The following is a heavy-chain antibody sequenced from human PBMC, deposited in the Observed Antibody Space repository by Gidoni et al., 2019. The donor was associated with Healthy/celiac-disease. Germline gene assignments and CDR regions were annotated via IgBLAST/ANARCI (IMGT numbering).Heavy chain of an antibody. J-gene: IGHJ4*02. CDR3: ARSADGGNFDY. D-gene: IGHD2-15*01. CDR1: GGSISSSSYY. Sequence: QLQLQESGPGLVKPSETLSLTCTVSGGSISSSSYYWGWIRQPPGKGLEWNGSIYYSGSTYYHPSLKSRVTISVDTSKNQFSLKLSSVTAADTAVYYCARSADGGNFDYWGQGTLVTVSS. CDR2: IYYSGST. V-gene: IGHV4-39*01.